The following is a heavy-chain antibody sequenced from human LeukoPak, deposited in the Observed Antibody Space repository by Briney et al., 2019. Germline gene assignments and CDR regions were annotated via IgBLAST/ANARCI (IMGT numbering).Heavy chain of an antibody. V-gene: IGHV7-4-1*02. J-gene: IGHJ4*02. Sequence: ASVKVSCKASGYTFTSYAMNWVRQAPGQGLEWMGWINTKTGNPTYAQGFTGRFVFSLDTSVSTAYLQISSLKAEDTAVYYCARVRDCSGGRCYPDFDYWGQGTLVTVSP. D-gene: IGHD2-15*01. CDR2: INTKTGNP. CDR1: GYTFTSYA. CDR3: ARVRDCSGGRCYPDFDY.